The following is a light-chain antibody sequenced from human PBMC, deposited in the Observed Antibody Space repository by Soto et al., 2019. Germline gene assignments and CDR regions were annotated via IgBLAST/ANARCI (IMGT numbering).Light chain of an antibody. CDR3: LQYEDWRT. CDR2: GTS. Sequence: DIVMTQSPVTLSVSPGERATLSCRARQSVSGKLAWYHQKPGQTPRLLIYGTSTRATGIPARFSRSGSGTEYTLTISSLQSADFAVDYCLQYEDWRTFGKGTQAE. J-gene: IGKJ1*01. CDR1: QSVSGK. V-gene: IGKV3D-15*01.